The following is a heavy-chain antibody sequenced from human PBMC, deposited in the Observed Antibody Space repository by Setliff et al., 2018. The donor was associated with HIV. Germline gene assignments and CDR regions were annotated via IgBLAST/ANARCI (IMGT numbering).Heavy chain of an antibody. CDR2: INPNSGDT. Sequence: ASVKVSCKASGYSFTGYYMHWVRQAPGQGLEWMGRINPNSGDTNYAQKFKGRVIMTRDTSVSTAYMEVSRLRSDDTAVYYCARGSTAVNYYYYHMDVWGKGTTVTSP. CDR3: ARGSTAVNYYYYHMDV. D-gene: IGHD2-2*01. J-gene: IGHJ6*03. V-gene: IGHV1-2*06. CDR1: GYSFTGYY.